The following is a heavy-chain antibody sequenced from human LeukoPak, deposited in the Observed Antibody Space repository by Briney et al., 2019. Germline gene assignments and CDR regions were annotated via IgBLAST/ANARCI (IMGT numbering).Heavy chain of an antibody. CDR2: INSDSGFT. Sequence: GASVKVSCKASGYTFTGYYMNWVRQAPGQGLEWMGWINSDSGFTKYAQKFQGRVTMTRDTSITTVYMDLTRPTSDDTAVYYCARNFDMKGFDPWGQGTLVTVSS. J-gene: IGHJ5*02. CDR1: GYTFTGYY. D-gene: IGHD3-9*01. CDR3: ARNFDMKGFDP. V-gene: IGHV1-2*02.